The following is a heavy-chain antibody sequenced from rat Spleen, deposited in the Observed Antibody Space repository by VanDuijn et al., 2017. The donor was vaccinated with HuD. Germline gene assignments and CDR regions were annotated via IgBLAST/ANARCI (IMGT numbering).Heavy chain of an antibody. CDR2: INGAGST. Sequence: EVRLQESGPGLVKPSQSLSLTCSVTVYSITSSYRWNWIRKFPGNKLEWMGYINGAGSTNYNPSLKSRISITRDTSKKQFFLQVNSVTTEDTATYFCARWDYYSPRWYFDFWGPGTMVTVSS. CDR3: ARWDYYSPRWYFDF. CDR1: VYSITSSYR. J-gene: IGHJ1*01. D-gene: IGHD1-1*01. V-gene: IGHV3-3*01.